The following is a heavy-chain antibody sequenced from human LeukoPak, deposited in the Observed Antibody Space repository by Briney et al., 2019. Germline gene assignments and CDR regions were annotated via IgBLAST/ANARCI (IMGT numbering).Heavy chain of an antibody. Sequence: GGSLRLSCAASGFTFSSYGMHWVRQAPGKGLEWVAFIRYDGSNKYYADSVKGRFTISRDNSKNTLYLQMNSLRAEDTAVYYCAKVQRGPHTYYYYYYMDVWGKGTTVTVSS. CDR3: AKVQRGPHTYYYYYYMDV. CDR2: IRYDGSNK. CDR1: GFTFSSYG. D-gene: IGHD3-10*01. V-gene: IGHV3-30*02. J-gene: IGHJ6*03.